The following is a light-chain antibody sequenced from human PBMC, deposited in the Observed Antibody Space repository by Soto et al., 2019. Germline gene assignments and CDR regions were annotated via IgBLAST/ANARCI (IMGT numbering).Light chain of an antibody. Sequence: QSALTQPASVSGSPGQSITISCTGTSSDIGGYNYVSWYQLHPNEAPKLIIYEVSNRPSGVSNRFSGSKSGNTASLTISGIQAEDEAEYYCSSYTSSTAYVFGPGTKVTVL. CDR2: EVS. CDR3: SSYTSSTAYV. CDR1: SSDIGGYNY. V-gene: IGLV2-14*01. J-gene: IGLJ1*01.